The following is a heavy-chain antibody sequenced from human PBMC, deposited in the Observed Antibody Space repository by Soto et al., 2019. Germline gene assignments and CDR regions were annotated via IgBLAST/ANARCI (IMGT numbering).Heavy chain of an antibody. V-gene: IGHV3-74*01. D-gene: IGHD4-17*01. CDR3: ASHGSGDYFWFDP. CDR2: ASPDGSST. CDR1: GFTFSNFW. Sequence: PVGSLRLSCAASGFTFSNFWVHWVRQAPGKGLVWVSRASPDGSSTSYADSVKGRFTISRDNAKNMLYMEMNSLRAEDTAVYYCASHGSGDYFWFDPWGQGTLVTVSS. J-gene: IGHJ5*02.